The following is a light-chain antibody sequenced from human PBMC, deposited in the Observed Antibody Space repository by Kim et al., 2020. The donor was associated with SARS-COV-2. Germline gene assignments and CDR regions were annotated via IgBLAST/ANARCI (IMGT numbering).Light chain of an antibody. CDR1: QSFSNSY. J-gene: IGKJ2*01. V-gene: IGKV3-20*01. Sequence: SPGERATLSCRASQSFSNSYLAWYQQKPGQAPRLLIYGASSRATGIPDRFSGSGSGTDFTLTISRLEPEDFAVYYCQQYGSSPPYTFGQGTKLEI. CDR2: GAS. CDR3: QQYGSSPPYT.